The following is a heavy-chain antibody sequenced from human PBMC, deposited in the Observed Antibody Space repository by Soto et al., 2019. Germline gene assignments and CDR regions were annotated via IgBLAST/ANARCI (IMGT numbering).Heavy chain of an antibody. D-gene: IGHD2-21*02. V-gene: IGHV5-51*01. J-gene: IGHJ6*02. Sequence: GESLKISCQGSGYSFTSHWIGWVRQMPGKGLEWMGVIYPGDSDTRYSPSFQGQVTISADKSITTAYLQWSSLKASDTAMYYCARRGDRFVMDVWGQGTTVTVSS. CDR3: ARRGDRFVMDV. CDR2: IYPGDSDT. CDR1: GYSFTSHW.